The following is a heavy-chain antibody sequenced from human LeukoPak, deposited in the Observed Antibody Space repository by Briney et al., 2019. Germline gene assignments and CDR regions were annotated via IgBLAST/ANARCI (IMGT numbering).Heavy chain of an antibody. V-gene: IGHV3-48*03. Sequence: GGSLRLSCAASGFTFSSYEMNWVRQAPGKGLEWVSYISSSGSTIYYADSVKGRFTISRDNSKNTLYLQMNSLRAEDTAVYYCAKDEKAIVVVPAAISFYFDYWGQGTLVTVSS. CDR2: ISSSGSTI. CDR1: GFTFSSYE. CDR3: AKDEKAIVVVPAAISFYFDY. J-gene: IGHJ4*02. D-gene: IGHD2-2*02.